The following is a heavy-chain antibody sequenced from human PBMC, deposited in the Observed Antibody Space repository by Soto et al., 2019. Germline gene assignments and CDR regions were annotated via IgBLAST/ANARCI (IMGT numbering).Heavy chain of an antibody. Sequence: WGSLRLSCAASGFTFSSYAMKWVRQAPGKGLEWVSLIGESGTPTYYADSVKGRFTISRDNSGNTLFLEMYSLRAEDTAVYYCARYIPGVRYYGMDVWGQGTTVTVPS. CDR2: IGESGTPT. V-gene: IGHV3-23*01. CDR1: GFTFSSYA. CDR3: ARYIPGVRYYGMDV. D-gene: IGHD5-18*01. J-gene: IGHJ6*02.